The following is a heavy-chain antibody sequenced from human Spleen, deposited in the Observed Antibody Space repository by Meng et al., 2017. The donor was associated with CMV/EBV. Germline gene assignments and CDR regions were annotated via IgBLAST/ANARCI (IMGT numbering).Heavy chain of an antibody. CDR2: INAFNGNT. CDR3: ARTGSVITRHNFYGMDV. D-gene: IGHD3-22*01. Sequence: ASVKVSCKATSYIFSNYGISWVRQAPGEGLGWMGWINAFNGNTNYAQKLQGRVTMTTDKSTSTAYMELRSLGSDDTAVYYCARTGSVITRHNFYGMDVWGQGTTVTVSS. CDR1: SYIFSNYG. J-gene: IGHJ6*02. V-gene: IGHV1-18*04.